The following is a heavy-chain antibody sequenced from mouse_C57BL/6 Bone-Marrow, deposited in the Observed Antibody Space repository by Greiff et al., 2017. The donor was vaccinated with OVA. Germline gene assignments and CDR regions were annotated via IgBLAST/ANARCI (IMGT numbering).Heavy chain of an antibody. V-gene: IGHV14-4*01. D-gene: IGHD1-1*02. CDR2: IDPESGDT. CDR3: TTAGGDWDFDV. J-gene: IGHJ1*03. Sequence: EVQVVESGAELVKPGASVKLSCTASGFTFTDYYMHWVKQRPGRGLEWIGWIDPESGDTEYAAKFKGKATITVDKTSITAYLQISSLTSEDTAVYYCTTAGGDWDFDVWGTGTTVTVSS. CDR1: GFTFTDYY.